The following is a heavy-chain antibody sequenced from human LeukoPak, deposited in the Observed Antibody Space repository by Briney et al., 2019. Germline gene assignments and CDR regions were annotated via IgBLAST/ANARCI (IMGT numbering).Heavy chain of an antibody. D-gene: IGHD3-22*01. Sequence: GGSLRLSCAASGFTFSSYSMNWVRQAPGKRLEWEANIKQDGSEKYYVDSVKGRFTISRDNAKNSLYLQMNSLRAEDTAVYYCARDAPAYYDSSLFDYWGQGTLVTVSS. J-gene: IGHJ4*02. CDR2: IKQDGSEK. V-gene: IGHV3-7*01. CDR3: ARDAPAYYDSSLFDY. CDR1: GFTFSSYS.